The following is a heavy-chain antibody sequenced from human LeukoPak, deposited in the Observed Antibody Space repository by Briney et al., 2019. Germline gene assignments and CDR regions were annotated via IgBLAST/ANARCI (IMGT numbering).Heavy chain of an antibody. CDR1: GFTFSNYG. V-gene: IGHV3-33*01. J-gene: IGHJ3*02. D-gene: IGHD5-24*01. CDR3: ARDPMATTRAIAFDI. Sequence: GRSLRLSCAAPGFTFSNYGMHWVRQAPGKGLEWVAVIWYDGSNKYYADSVKGRFTISRDNSKNTLYLQMNSLRAEDTVVYYCARDPMATTRAIAFDIWGQGTMVTVSS. CDR2: IWYDGSNK.